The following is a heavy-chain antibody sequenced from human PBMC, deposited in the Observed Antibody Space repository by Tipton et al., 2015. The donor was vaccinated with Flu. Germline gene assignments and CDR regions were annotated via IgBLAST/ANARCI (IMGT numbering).Heavy chain of an antibody. D-gene: IGHD4-11*01. Sequence: LRLSCAVSGYSIRSSDYYWGWIRQPPGKGLEWIGNIFHSGNTYHNPSLKSRVTISIDTSKNQFSLKLSSVTAADTAVYYCARRDYSNYVSEPKNWFDPWGLGALVTVSS. CDR1: GYSIRSSDYY. CDR2: IFHSGNT. CDR3: ARRDYSNYVSEPKNWFDP. V-gene: IGHV4-38-2*01. J-gene: IGHJ5*02.